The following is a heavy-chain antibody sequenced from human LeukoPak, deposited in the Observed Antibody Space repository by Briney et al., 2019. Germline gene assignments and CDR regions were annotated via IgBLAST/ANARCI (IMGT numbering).Heavy chain of an antibody. CDR1: GFTCSSYS. V-gene: IGHV3-48*01. Sequence: GGSLRLSCAASGFTCSSYSMNWVRQAPGKGLEWVSYISSSSSTIYYADSVKGRFTISRDNAKNSLYLQMNSLRAEDTAVYYCARYYYGSGSYYKAGDAFDIWGQGTMVTVSS. D-gene: IGHD3-10*01. J-gene: IGHJ3*02. CDR3: ARYYYGSGSYYKAGDAFDI. CDR2: ISSSSSTI.